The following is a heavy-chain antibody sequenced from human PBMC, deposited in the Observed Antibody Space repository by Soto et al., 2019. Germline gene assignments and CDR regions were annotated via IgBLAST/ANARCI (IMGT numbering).Heavy chain of an antibody. Sequence: PGGSLRLSCAASGFTFSSYAMHWVRQAPGKGLEWVAVISYDGSNKYYADSVKGRFTISRDNSKNTLYLQMNSLRAEDTAVYYFVLDIGFLEWLFDYYYYYGMDVWGQGTTVTVSS. CDR2: ISYDGSNK. D-gene: IGHD3-3*01. J-gene: IGHJ6*02. CDR3: VLDIGFLEWLFDYYYYYGMDV. V-gene: IGHV3-30-3*01. CDR1: GFTFSSYA.